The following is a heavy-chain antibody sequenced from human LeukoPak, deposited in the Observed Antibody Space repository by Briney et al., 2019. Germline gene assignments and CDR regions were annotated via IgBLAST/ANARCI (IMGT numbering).Heavy chain of an antibody. CDR3: ARDRYSSVSDY. Sequence: AGGSLRLSCAASGFTFSSYSMNWVRQAPGKGLEWVSYISSSSSTIYYADSVKGRLTISRDNAKNSLYLQMNSLRAEDTAVYYCARDRYSSVSDYWGQGTLVTVSS. D-gene: IGHD6-19*01. V-gene: IGHV3-48*04. CDR2: ISSSSSTI. CDR1: GFTFSSYS. J-gene: IGHJ4*02.